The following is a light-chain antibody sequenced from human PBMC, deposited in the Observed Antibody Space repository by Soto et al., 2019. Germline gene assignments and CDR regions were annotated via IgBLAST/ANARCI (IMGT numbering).Light chain of an antibody. CDR2: GAS. CDR3: QQYNKWPQT. Sequence: EIILTQSPDTLSLSPGERATLSCRASQTVSSNYLAWYQQRPGQAPRLLIYGASTRATGVPARFSGSGSGTDFTLTISSLQSEDLAVYHCQQYNKWPQTFGQGTKVDIK. J-gene: IGKJ1*01. CDR1: QTVSSN. V-gene: IGKV3-15*01.